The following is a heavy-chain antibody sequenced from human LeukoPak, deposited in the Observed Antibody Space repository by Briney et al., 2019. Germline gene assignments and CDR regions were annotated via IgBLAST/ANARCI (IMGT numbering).Heavy chain of an antibody. Sequence: PGGSLRLSCAASGFTFSSYAMSWVRQAPGKGLEWVSAISGRGGSTYYADSVKGRFTISRGNSKNTLYLQMNSLRAEDTAVYYCAKDCSSTSCYPFDPWGQGTLVTVSS. J-gene: IGHJ5*02. CDR1: GFTFSSYA. V-gene: IGHV3-23*01. CDR2: ISGRGGST. D-gene: IGHD2-2*01. CDR3: AKDCSSTSCYPFDP.